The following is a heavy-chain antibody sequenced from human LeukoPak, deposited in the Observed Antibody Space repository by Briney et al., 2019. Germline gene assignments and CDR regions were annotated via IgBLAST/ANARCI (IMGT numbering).Heavy chain of an antibody. CDR1: VFTFTDSA. CDR3: AADPFFTV. Sequence: SVKVPFKASVFTFTDSAVQWVRQARGQPLEWIGWIVVGSGNTNYAQKLQERVTITRDMSTSTAYMELSSLRSEDTAVYYCAADPFFTVWGQGTLVTVSS. J-gene: IGHJ4*02. V-gene: IGHV1-58*01. CDR2: IVVGSGNT.